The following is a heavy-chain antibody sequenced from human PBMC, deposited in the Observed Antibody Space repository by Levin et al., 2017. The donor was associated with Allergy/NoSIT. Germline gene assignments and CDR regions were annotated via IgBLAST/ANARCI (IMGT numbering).Heavy chain of an antibody. CDR3: ARERRGSDGTFDY. D-gene: IGHD3-16*01. CDR2: ISSSGSTI. CDR1: GFTFSSYE. J-gene: IGHJ4*02. Sequence: GGSLRLSCAASGFTFSSYEMNWVRQAPGKGLEWVSYISSSGSTIYYADSVKGRFTISRDNAKNSLYLQMNSLRAEDTAVYYCARERRGSDGTFDYWGQGTLVTVSS. V-gene: IGHV3-48*03.